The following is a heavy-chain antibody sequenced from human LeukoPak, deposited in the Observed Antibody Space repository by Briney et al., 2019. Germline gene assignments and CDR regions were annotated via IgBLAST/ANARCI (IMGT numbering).Heavy chain of an antibody. CDR2: INPNSGGT. Sequence: ASVKVSCKASGYTFTGYYMRWVRQAPGQGLEWMGRINPNSGGTNYAQKFQGRVTMTRDTSISTAYMELSRLRSDDTAVYYCARLAVTQRDFDYWGQGTLVTVSS. D-gene: IGHD2-21*02. CDR1: GYTFTGYY. V-gene: IGHV1-2*06. J-gene: IGHJ4*02. CDR3: ARLAVTQRDFDY.